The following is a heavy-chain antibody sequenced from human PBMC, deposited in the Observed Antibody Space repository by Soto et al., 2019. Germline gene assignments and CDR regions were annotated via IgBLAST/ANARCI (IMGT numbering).Heavy chain of an antibody. Sequence: PGWSLRLSCVSSVFSFSNYNMNWVRQAPGKGLEWVSYITDSSDTVHYADSVRGRFTISRDNAESSLYLQMNSLRDEDTAVYFCARDFGHGYYLDYWGRGTLVTVSS. J-gene: IGHJ4*02. D-gene: IGHD3-3*01. CDR1: VFSFSNYN. CDR2: ITDSSDTV. CDR3: ARDFGHGYYLDY. V-gene: IGHV3-48*02.